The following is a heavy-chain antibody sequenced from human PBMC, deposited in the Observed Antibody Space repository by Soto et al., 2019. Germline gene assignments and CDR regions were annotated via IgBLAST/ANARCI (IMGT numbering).Heavy chain of an antibody. J-gene: IGHJ6*02. CDR1: GGSISSSSYY. CDR3: ARDRDTAMVPRDDYYYYYGMDV. Sequence: SETLSLTCTVSGGSISSSSYYWGWIRQPPGKGLEWIGSIYYSGSTYYNPSLKSRVTISVDTSKNQFSLKLSSVTAADTAVYYCARDRDTAMVPRDDYYYYYGMDVWGQGTTVTVSS. V-gene: IGHV4-39*02. CDR2: IYYSGST. D-gene: IGHD5-18*01.